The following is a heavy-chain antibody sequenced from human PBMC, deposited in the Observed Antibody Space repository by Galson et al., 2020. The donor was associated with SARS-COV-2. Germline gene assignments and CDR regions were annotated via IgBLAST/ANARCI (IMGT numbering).Heavy chain of an antibody. V-gene: IGHV4-59*01. CDR2: IYYSGST. Sequence: SETLSPTCTVPGGSISSYYWSWIRQPPGKGLEWIGYIYYSGSTNNNPPLKSRATISVDTTKNQFSLNLSSVTAAVTAVYYCASSNLMQLWLQWGQGTLVTVSS. D-gene: IGHD5-18*01. J-gene: IGHJ4*02. CDR1: GGSISSYY. CDR3: ASSNLMQLWLQ.